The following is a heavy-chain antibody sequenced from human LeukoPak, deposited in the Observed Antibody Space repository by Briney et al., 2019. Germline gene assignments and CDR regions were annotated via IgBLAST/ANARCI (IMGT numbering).Heavy chain of an antibody. D-gene: IGHD1-1*01. J-gene: IGHJ4*02. Sequence: PGGSLRLSCAASGFTFDDYGMSWVRQAPGKGLEWVSGINWNGGSTGYADSVQGRFTISRDNAKNSLYPQMNSLRVEDTALYYCAREWNFDSLDYWGQGTLVTVSS. CDR2: INWNGGST. V-gene: IGHV3-20*04. CDR1: GFTFDDYG. CDR3: AREWNFDSLDY.